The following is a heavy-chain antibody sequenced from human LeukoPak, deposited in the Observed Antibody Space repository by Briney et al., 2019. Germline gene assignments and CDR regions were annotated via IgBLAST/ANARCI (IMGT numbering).Heavy chain of an antibody. J-gene: IGHJ6*03. CDR2: IIPIFGIA. CDR3: ARAWPAPGIAPYYYYYMDV. Sequence: GASVKVSCKASGGTFSSYAISWVRQAPGQGLEWMGGIIPIFGIANYAQKFQGRVTITADKSTSTAYMELSSLRSEDTAVYYCARAWPAPGIAPYYYYYMDVWGKGTTVTVSS. D-gene: IGHD6-13*01. V-gene: IGHV1-69*10. CDR1: GGTFSSYA.